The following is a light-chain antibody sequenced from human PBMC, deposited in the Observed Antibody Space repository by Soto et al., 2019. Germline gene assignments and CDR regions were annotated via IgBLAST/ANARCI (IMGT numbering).Light chain of an antibody. CDR1: NSDVGGYNF. CDR2: XVX. J-gene: IGLJ1*01. CDR3: CSYAGNFYV. Sequence: QSALTQPRSVSGSPGQSVTISCTGTNSDVGGYNFVSWYQQYPGKVPKLMXXXVXXXXXXXXXXXXGSKSGNTASLTISGXXXXXXXXYYCCSYAGNFYVFGSGTKLTVL. V-gene: IGLV2-11*01.